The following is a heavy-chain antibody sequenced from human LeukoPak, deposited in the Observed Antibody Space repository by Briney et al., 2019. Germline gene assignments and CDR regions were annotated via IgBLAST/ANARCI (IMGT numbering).Heavy chain of an antibody. CDR3: VKSIPHWYFDL. V-gene: IGHV3-23*01. CDR2: ISSTGGST. J-gene: IGHJ2*01. D-gene: IGHD2-21*01. CDR1: GFTFSSYS. Sequence: PGGSLRLSCAASGFTFSSYSMNWVRQAPGKGLEWVSSISSTGGSTNYADSVKGRFTISRDNSKNTLYLQMNSLRAEDTAVYYCVKSIPHWYFDLWGRGTLVTVSS.